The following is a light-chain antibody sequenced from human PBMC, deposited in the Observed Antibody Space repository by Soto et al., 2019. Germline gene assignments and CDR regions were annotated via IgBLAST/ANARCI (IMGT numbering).Light chain of an antibody. J-gene: IGKJ4*01. V-gene: IGKV2D-29*01. CDR1: QSLLYSDGKTY. CDR3: MQSVQRPRT. CDR2: EVS. Sequence: DIVMTQTPLSLSVTPGQPASISCKSSQSLLYSDGKTYLSWYLQKPGQPPHLLIYEVSNRFSGVPVRFSGSASGTDFTLIISRVEAEDFFVYYCMQSVQRPRTFGGGTTVEIK.